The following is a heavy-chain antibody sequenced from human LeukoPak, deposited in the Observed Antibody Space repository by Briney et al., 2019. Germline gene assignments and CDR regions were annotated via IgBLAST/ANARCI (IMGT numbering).Heavy chain of an antibody. V-gene: IGHV3-30-3*01. Sequence: PGGSLRLSCAASGFTFSSYAMHWVRQAPGKGLEWVAVISYDGSNKYYADSVKGRFTISRDNSKNTLYLQMNSLRAEDTAVHYCARNSAAGSALDYWGQGTLVTVSS. J-gene: IGHJ4*02. CDR2: ISYDGSNK. CDR3: ARNSAAGSALDY. CDR1: GFTFSSYA. D-gene: IGHD6-13*01.